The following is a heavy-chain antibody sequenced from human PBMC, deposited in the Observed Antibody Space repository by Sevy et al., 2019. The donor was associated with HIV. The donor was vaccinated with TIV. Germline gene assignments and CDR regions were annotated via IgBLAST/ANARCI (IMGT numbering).Heavy chain of an antibody. V-gene: IGHV1-69*13. CDR2: IIPIFGTA. D-gene: IGHD5-12*01. Sequence: ASVKVSCKASGGTFSSYAISWVRQAPGQVLESIGGIIPIFGTANYAQKFQGRVTITADESTSTAYMELSSLRSEDTAVYYCARGVEMATIMYYYYGMDVWGQGTTVTVSS. CDR3: ARGVEMATIMYYYYGMDV. J-gene: IGHJ6*02. CDR1: GGTFSSYA.